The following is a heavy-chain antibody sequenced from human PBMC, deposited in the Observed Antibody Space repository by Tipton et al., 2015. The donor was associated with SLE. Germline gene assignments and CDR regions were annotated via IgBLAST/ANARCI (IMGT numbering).Heavy chain of an antibody. D-gene: IGHD3-3*01. V-gene: IGHV3-7*01. CDR1: GFTFSDYW. CDR2: IKQDGNEK. Sequence: SLRLSCAASGFTFSDYWMSWVRQAPGMGLEWVANIKQDGNEKYYVDSAKGRFTISTDNAKNSLYLQMSSLRADDTAVYYCATSYYDFWSGWDYWGQGTLVTVSS. J-gene: IGHJ4*02. CDR3: ATSYYDFWSGWDY.